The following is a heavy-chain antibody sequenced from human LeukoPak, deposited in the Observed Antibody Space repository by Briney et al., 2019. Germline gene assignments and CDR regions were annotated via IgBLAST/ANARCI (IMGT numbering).Heavy chain of an antibody. CDR3: ARHYISGYFFDY. CDR1: GGSISSYY. V-gene: IGHV4-59*08. CDR2: VSYSGST. J-gene: IGHJ4*02. D-gene: IGHD1-14*01. Sequence: SETPSLTCSVSGGSISSYYWSWIRQPPGKGLEWIGYVSYSGSTNYNPSLKSRVTISVDTSKNQFSLKLSSVTAADTAVYYCARHYISGYFFDYWGQGTLVTDSS.